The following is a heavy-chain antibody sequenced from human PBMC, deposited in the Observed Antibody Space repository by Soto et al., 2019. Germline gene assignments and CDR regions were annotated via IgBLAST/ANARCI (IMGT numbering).Heavy chain of an antibody. D-gene: IGHD2-21*01. V-gene: IGHV3-74*01. J-gene: IGHJ5*02. CDR3: TRSDWFDP. CDR1: GFSFSDYW. CDR2: IKSDGSET. Sequence: EVQLVESGGGLVQTGGSLRLSCAASGFSFSDYWMHWVRQAPGKGLVWVSRIKSDGSETYYADSVKGRFTVSRDNAKKTLYLQMNSLRAEDTVVYYCTRSDWFDPWGQGTLVIVSS.